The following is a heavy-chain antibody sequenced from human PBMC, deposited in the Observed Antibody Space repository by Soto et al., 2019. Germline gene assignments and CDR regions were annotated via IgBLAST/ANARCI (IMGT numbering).Heavy chain of an antibody. V-gene: IGHV4-34*01. CDR2: INHSGST. D-gene: IGHD3-10*01. Sequence: SETLSLTCAVYGGSFSGYYWSWIRQPPGKGLEWIGEINHSGSTNYNASLKSRVTISVDTSKNQFSLKLISVTAADTAVYYCARVKGSGGYYGPRDYYGMDVWGQGTTVTVSS. J-gene: IGHJ6*02. CDR3: ARVKGSGGYYGPRDYYGMDV. CDR1: GGSFSGYY.